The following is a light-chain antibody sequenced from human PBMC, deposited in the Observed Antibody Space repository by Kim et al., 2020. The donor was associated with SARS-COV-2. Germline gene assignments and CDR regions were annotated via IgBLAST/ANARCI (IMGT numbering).Light chain of an antibody. V-gene: IGLV3-1*01. J-gene: IGLJ2*01. Sequence: SPGQTASITCSGDKLGDKYACCYQQKPGQSPVRVIYQDSKRPSGIPERFSGSNSGNTATLTISGTQAMDEADYYCQAWDSSTHVVFGGGTQLTVL. CDR1: KLGDKY. CDR2: QDS. CDR3: QAWDSSTHVV.